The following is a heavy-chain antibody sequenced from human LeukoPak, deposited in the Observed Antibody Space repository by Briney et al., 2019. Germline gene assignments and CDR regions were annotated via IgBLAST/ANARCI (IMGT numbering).Heavy chain of an antibody. CDR2: IGASGGST. CDR3: AKGSGSGSFFPLYYFDY. V-gene: IGHV3-23*01. J-gene: IGHJ4*02. Sequence: GGFLRLSCAASGFTFSSYAMSWVRQAPGMGLEWVSGIGASGGSTYYADSMKGRFTISRDNSKNTLYLQMNSLRAEDTAVYYCAKGSGSGSFFPLYYFDYWGQGTLVTVSS. D-gene: IGHD3-10*01. CDR1: GFTFSSYA.